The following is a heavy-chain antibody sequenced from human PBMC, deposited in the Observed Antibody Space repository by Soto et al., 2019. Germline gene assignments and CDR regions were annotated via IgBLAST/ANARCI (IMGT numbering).Heavy chain of an antibody. CDR1: GGTFTSYT. D-gene: IGHD1-26*01. CDR3: ARGRENGMAV. Sequence: QVQLVQSGAEVKKPGSSVKVACKASGGTFTSYTISWVRQAPGQGLEWMGRIIPIIGKANYAQKFQDRVTITADKSTSTAYMDLSSLRSGDTAVYYCARGRENGMAVWGQGTTVTVSS. V-gene: IGHV1-69*08. J-gene: IGHJ6*02. CDR2: IIPIIGKA.